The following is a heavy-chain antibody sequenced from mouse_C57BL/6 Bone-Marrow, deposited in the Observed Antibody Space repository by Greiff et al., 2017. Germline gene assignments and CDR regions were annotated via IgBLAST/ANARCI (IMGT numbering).Heavy chain of an antibody. Sequence: QVHVKQSGAELVRPGTSVKVSCKASGYAFTNYLIEWVKQRPGQGLEWIGVINPGSGGTNYNEKFKGKATLTADKSSSTAYMQLSSLTSEDSAVYFCARETEFITTVGRFAYWGQGTLVTVSA. J-gene: IGHJ3*01. D-gene: IGHD1-1*01. V-gene: IGHV1-54*01. CDR1: GYAFTNYL. CDR2: INPGSGGT. CDR3: ARETEFITTVGRFAY.